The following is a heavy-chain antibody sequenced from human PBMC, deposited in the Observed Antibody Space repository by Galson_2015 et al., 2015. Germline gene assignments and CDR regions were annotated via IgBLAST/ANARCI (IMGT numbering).Heavy chain of an antibody. Sequence: CAISGDSVSSNSAAWNWIRRSPSRGLEWLGRTYYRSKWYNDYAVSVKSRITINPDTSKNQFSLQLNSVTPEDTAVYYCARGPFNFDYWGQGTLVTVSS. V-gene: IGHV6-1*01. CDR3: ARGPFNFDY. J-gene: IGHJ4*02. D-gene: IGHD3-16*01. CDR2: TYYRSKWYN. CDR1: GDSVSSNSAA.